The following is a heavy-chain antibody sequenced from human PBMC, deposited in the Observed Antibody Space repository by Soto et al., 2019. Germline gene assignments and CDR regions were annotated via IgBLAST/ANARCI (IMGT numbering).Heavy chain of an antibody. Sequence: GASVKVSCKASGYTFTSYVLSWVRQAPEQGLEWMGWISAYNGNTKYAQEVQDRVTMTTDTPTNTAYLELRSLRSGGPTVYYCVREGGVLRGVVSLASWGQGNLV. D-gene: IGHD3-10*01. V-gene: IGHV1-18*01. J-gene: IGHJ5*02. CDR2: ISAYNGNT. CDR3: VREGGVLRGVVSLAS. CDR1: GYTFTSYV.